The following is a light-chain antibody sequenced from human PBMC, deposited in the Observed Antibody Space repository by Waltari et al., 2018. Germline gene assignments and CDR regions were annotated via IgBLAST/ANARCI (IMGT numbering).Light chain of an antibody. CDR3: ASWDDSHYV. J-gene: IGLJ1*01. V-gene: IGLV1-47*01. CDR2: RNN. CDR1: SSNLGSNY. Sequence: QSVLTQPPSASETPGQRVIISCSGSSSNLGSNYLYWYQQRPGTAPKLLIYRNNQRPSGCPDRFRAATAGPSASLAISGLRSEDEAVYYCASWDDSHYVFGTGTQVTVL.